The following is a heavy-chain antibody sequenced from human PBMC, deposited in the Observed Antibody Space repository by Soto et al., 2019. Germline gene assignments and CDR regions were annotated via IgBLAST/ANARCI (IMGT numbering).Heavy chain of an antibody. D-gene: IGHD2-15*01. V-gene: IGHV1-69*06. CDR2: IIPIFGTA. Sequence: ASVKVSCKASGGTFSSYAISWVRQAPGQGLEWMGGIIPIFGTANYAQKFQGRVTITADKSTSTAYMELSSLRSEDTAVYYCASGYCSGGSCYSSFFDYWGQGTLVTVSS. J-gene: IGHJ4*02. CDR3: ASGYCSGGSCYSSFFDY. CDR1: GGTFSSYA.